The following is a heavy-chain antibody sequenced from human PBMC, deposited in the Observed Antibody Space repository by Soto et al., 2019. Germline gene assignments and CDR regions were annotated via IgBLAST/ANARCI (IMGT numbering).Heavy chain of an antibody. CDR3: TRISTVVWGGTSYYFYFYMDV. CDR1: GFSLSNTRMG. CDR2: IFSNDEK. J-gene: IGHJ6*03. Sequence: QVTLRESGPVLVKPTETLTLTCTVSGFSLSNTRMGVSWIRQPPGKALEWLAHIFSNDEKSYSTSLKNSVTISKDTSKCQVVLRMTNMDPVDTATYYCTRISTVVWGGTSYYFYFYMDVWGKGTAVTVSS. D-gene: IGHD3-10*01. V-gene: IGHV2-26*01.